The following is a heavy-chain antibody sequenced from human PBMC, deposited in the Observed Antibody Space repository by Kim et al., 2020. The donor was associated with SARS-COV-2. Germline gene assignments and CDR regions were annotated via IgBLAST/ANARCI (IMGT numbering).Heavy chain of an antibody. CDR1: GFTFSSYE. CDR3: AGLYSSGWDGGCY. J-gene: IGHJ4*02. V-gene: IGHV3-48*03. Sequence: GGSLRLSCAASGFTFSSYEMNWVRQAPGKGLEWVSYISSSGSTIYYADSVKGRFTISRDNAKNSLYLQMNSLRAEDTAVYYCAGLYSSGWDGGCYWGQGTLVTVSS. CDR2: ISSSGSTI. D-gene: IGHD6-19*01.